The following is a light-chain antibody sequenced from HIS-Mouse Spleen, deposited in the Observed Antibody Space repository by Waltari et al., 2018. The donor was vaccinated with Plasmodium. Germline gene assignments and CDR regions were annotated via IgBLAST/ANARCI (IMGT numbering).Light chain of an antibody. V-gene: IGLV3-10*01. CDR3: YSTDSSGNHRV. CDR1: ALSTKN. J-gene: IGLJ3*02. CDR2: EDS. Sequence: SYELTQPPSVSVSPGQTARRTCSADALSTKNAYWNQQKSGQAPVLVIYEDSKRPSGIPERFSGSSSGTMATLTISGAQVEDEADYYCYSTDSSGNHRVFGGGTKLTVL.